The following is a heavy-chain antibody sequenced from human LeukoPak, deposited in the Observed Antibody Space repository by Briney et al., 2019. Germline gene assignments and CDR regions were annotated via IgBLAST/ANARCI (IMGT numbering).Heavy chain of an antibody. CDR2: IYHSGST. D-gene: IGHD6-13*01. CDR3: ARARSVAAAAYYFDY. Sequence: PSQTLSLTCAVSGGSTSSGGYSWGWIRQPPGKGLEWIGYIYHSGSTYYNPSLKSRVTISVDRSKNQFSLKLSSVTAADTAVYYCARARSVAAAAYYFDYWGQGTLVTVSS. CDR1: GGSTSSGGYS. J-gene: IGHJ4*02. V-gene: IGHV4-30-2*01.